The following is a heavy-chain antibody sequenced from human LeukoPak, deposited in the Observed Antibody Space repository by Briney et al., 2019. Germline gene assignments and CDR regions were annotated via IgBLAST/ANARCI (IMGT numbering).Heavy chain of an antibody. CDR1: GFTFSSYW. CDR3: ARRVVVPAAPYYFDY. J-gene: IGHJ4*02. D-gene: IGHD2-2*01. V-gene: IGHV3-74*01. Sequence: GGSLRLSCAASGFTFSSYWMHWVRQAPGKGLVWVSRINSDGSSTSYADSVKGRFTISRDNAKNTLYLQMNSLRAEDTAVYYCARRVVVPAAPYYFDYWGQGTLVTVSS. CDR2: INSDGSST.